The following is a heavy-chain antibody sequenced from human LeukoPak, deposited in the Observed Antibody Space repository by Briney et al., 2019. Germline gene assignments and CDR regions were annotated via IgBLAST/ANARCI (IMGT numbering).Heavy chain of an antibody. CDR2: ISAYNGNT. Sequence: EASVKVSCKASGYTFTSYGISWVRQAPGQGLEWMGWISAYNGNTNYAQKLQGRVTMTTDTSTSTAYMELSSLRSEDTAVYYCARARRRDGYNFDYWGQGTLVTVSS. V-gene: IGHV1-18*01. CDR1: GYTFTSYG. J-gene: IGHJ4*02. D-gene: IGHD5-24*01. CDR3: ARARRRDGYNFDY.